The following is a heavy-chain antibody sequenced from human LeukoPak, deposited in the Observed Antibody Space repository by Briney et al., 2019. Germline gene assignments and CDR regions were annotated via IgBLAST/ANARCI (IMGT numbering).Heavy chain of an antibody. J-gene: IGHJ4*02. V-gene: IGHV3-23*01. CDR1: GFSFSSYV. CDR2: IGGEGGGI. D-gene: IGHD4-23*01. CDR3: AKYAPPTTVVTRFFDY. Sequence: GGSLRLSCAASGFSFSSYVMTWVRQAPGKGLEWVSVIGGEGGGIQYADSVKGRFSISRDNSKNTLYLQMNSLRAEDTAVYYCAKYAPPTTVVTRFFDYWGQGTLVAVSS.